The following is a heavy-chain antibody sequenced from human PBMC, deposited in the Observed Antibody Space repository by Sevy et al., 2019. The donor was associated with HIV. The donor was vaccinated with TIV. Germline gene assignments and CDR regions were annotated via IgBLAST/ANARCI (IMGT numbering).Heavy chain of an antibody. CDR3: ARGTSMYYYDSSGYRGNAFDI. V-gene: IGHV4-4*07. Sequence: SETLSLTCTVSDGSISSYYWSWIRQPAGKGLEWIGRIYTSGSTNYNPSLKSRVTMSVDTSKNQFSLKLSSVTAADTAVYYCARGTSMYYYDSSGYRGNAFDIWGQGTMVTVSS. D-gene: IGHD3-22*01. J-gene: IGHJ3*02. CDR1: DGSISSYY. CDR2: IYTSGST.